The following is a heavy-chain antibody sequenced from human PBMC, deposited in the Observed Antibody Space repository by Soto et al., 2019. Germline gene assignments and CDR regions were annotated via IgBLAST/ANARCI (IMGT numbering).Heavy chain of an antibody. J-gene: IGHJ4*02. Sequence: PGGSLRLSCAASGFTFSSYDMSWVRQAPGKGLEWVSGVSASGSITSYADSAKGRFTISRDNAKNTMFLQMNSLRAEDTAEYFCAKGDCSGGRCYRGFDYWGQGTMVTVSS. CDR1: GFTFSSYD. V-gene: IGHV3-23*01. D-gene: IGHD2-15*01. CDR2: VSASGSIT. CDR3: AKGDCSGGRCYRGFDY.